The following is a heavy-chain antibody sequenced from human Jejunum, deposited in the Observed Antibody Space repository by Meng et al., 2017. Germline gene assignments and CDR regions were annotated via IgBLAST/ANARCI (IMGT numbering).Heavy chain of an antibody. V-gene: IGHV3-7*01. J-gene: IGHJ4*02. CDR1: GFTFSDYW. CDR3: ARRLSGSNDF. CDR2: IKEDGSEK. D-gene: IGHD1-26*01. Sequence: GESLKISCTASGFTFSDYWMTWVRQAPEKGLEWVANIKEDGSEKYYVDSVKGRFTISRDNARNSLYLQMNSLRAEDTAIYYCARRLSGSNDFWGQGTPVTVSS.